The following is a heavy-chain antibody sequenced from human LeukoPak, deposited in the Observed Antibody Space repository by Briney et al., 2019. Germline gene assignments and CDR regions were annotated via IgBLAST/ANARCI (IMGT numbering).Heavy chain of an antibody. Sequence: GGSLRLSCAVSGFTLTNHGVSWVRQAPGKGLEWVSIITGTGGKYYGDSVKGRFVLSRDNSKNTVYMQMSSLRAEDTATYYCARDYCRDGNCPFPFLDSWGQGTQVTVSS. CDR3: ARDYCRDGNCPFPFLDS. D-gene: IGHD2-15*01. J-gene: IGHJ4*02. CDR2: ITGTGGK. V-gene: IGHV3-23*01. CDR1: GFTLTNHG.